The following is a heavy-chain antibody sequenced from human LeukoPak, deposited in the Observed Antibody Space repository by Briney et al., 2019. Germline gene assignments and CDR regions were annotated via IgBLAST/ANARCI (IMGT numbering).Heavy chain of an antibody. Sequence: ASVKVSCKVSGYTLTELSMHWVRQAPGKGLEWMGGFDPEDGETIYAQKFQGRVTMTEDTSTDTAYMELSSLRSEDTAVYYCATGGILTGYLNPDYWGQGTLVTVSS. CDR2: FDPEDGET. V-gene: IGHV1-24*01. J-gene: IGHJ4*02. CDR1: GYTLTELS. D-gene: IGHD3-9*01. CDR3: ATGGILTGYLNPDY.